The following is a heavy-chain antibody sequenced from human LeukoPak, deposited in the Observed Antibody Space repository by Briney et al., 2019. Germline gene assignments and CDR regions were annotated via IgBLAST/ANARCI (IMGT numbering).Heavy chain of an antibody. CDR2: ISGSGDNT. D-gene: IGHD1-26*01. Sequence: PGGSLRLFRAASVFIFRRFAMRWARRTPGKALEEVSGISGSGDNTLYADSVKGRFTISRDNSKNTLYLEMNSLRAEDTAIYYCAKMKGHPLPKYYMDVWGQGTTVTVSS. J-gene: IGHJ6*01. CDR3: AKMKGHPLPKYYMDV. V-gene: IGHV3-23*01. CDR1: VFIFRRFA.